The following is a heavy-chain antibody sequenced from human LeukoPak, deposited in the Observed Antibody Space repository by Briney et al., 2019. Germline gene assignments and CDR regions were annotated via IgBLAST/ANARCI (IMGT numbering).Heavy chain of an antibody. CDR2: IYYSGNT. CDR3: ARQGGSCSGTEDAKGFDS. D-gene: IGHD2-15*01. V-gene: IGHV4-39*01. Sequence: PSETLSLTCTVSGGSISSSNYYWAWIRQPPGKGLDCIGNIYYSGNTYYNPSLKSRVTVFVDTSKNQFSLRLTSVTAADTAVYYCARQGGSCSGTEDAKGFDSWGQGTLVTVSS. J-gene: IGHJ4*02. CDR1: GGSISSSNYY.